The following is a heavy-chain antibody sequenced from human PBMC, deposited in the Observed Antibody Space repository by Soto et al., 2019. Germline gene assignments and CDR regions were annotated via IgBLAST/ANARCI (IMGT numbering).Heavy chain of an antibody. D-gene: IGHD1-26*01. CDR3: ARRYGGNFDY. V-gene: IGHV4-61*08. J-gene: IGHJ4*02. CDR2: IYYSGST. Sequence: PSETLSLTCTVSGGSISSGGYYWSWIRQPPGKGLESIGYIYYSGSTNYNPSLKSRVTISVDTSKNQFSLKLTSVTAADTAVYYCARRYGGNFDYWGQGTLVTVSS. CDR1: GGSISSGGYY.